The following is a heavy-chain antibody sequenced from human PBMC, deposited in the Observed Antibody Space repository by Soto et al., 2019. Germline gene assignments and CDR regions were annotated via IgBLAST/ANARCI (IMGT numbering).Heavy chain of an antibody. CDR1: GGSISSGGYS. J-gene: IGHJ6*02. CDR3: ARSHGLTYYDFWSGLAGGMDV. Sequence: PSETLSLTCAVSGGSISSGGYSWSWIRQPPGKGLEWIGYIYHSGSTYYNPSLKSRVTISVDRSKNQFSLKLSSVTAADTAVYYCARSHGLTYYDFWSGLAGGMDVWGQGTTVTVSS. CDR2: IYHSGST. D-gene: IGHD3-3*01. V-gene: IGHV4-30-2*01.